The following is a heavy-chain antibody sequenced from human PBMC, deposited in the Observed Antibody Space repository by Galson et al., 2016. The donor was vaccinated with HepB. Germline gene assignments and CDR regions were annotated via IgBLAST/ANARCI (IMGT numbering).Heavy chain of an antibody. CDR2: IIRMFGTV. CDR3: ARSQIVATFTGFAY. D-gene: IGHD5-12*01. CDR1: GGIFSSYA. V-gene: IGHV1-69*13. Sequence: SVKVSCKASGGIFSSYAMSWVRQAPGHGLEWMGGIIRMFGTVNYARKFQGRVTISAGDSATTVYMELSGLRSDDTAVYYCARSQIVATFTGFAYWGQGHLVTVSS. J-gene: IGHJ4*02.